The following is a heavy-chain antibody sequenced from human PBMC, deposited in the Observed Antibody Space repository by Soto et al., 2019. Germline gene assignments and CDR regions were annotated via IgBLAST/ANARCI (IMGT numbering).Heavy chain of an antibody. CDR1: GGSISSYY. Sequence: QVQLQESGPGLVKPSETLSLTCTVSGGSISSYYWRWIRQPPGKGLEWIGYIYYSGSTNYNPSLKSRVTISVDTSKNQFSLKLSSVTAADTAVYYCARVYCGGDCYWSDAFDIWGQGTMVTVSS. CDR3: ARVYCGGDCYWSDAFDI. CDR2: IYYSGST. J-gene: IGHJ3*02. V-gene: IGHV4-59*01. D-gene: IGHD2-21*02.